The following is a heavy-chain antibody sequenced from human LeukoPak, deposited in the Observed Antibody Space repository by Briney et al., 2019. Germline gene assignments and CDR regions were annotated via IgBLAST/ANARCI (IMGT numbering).Heavy chain of an antibody. J-gene: IGHJ6*02. Sequence: GGSLRLSCVASGFSFSSYDMHWVRQVRGKGLEWVSLIGIAGDTYYPGSVEGRFTVSRENAKNSLYLQMNSLRVEDTAVYYCTRGPSGHGMDVWGQGTTVTVSS. CDR2: IGIAGDT. V-gene: IGHV3-13*04. CDR3: TRGPSGHGMDV. D-gene: IGHD5-12*01. CDR1: GFSFSSYD.